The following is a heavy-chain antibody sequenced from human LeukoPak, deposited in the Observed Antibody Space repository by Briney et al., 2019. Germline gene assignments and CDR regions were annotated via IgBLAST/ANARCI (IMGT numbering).Heavy chain of an antibody. CDR2: IYYSGST. Sequence: SETLSLTCTVSGGSISSYYWGWIRQPPGKGLEWIGYIYYSGSTYCNPSLKSRVTISVDTSKNQFSLKLSSVTAADTAVYYCATRYCSGGSCYGELWFDPWGQGTLVTVSS. D-gene: IGHD2-15*01. V-gene: IGHV4-59*06. CDR1: GGSISSYY. CDR3: ATRYCSGGSCYGELWFDP. J-gene: IGHJ5*02.